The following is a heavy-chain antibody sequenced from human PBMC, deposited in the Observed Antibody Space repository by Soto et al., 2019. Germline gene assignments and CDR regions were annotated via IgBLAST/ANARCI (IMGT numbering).Heavy chain of an antibody. Sequence: ASVKVSCKASGYTFTSYGISWVRQAPGQGLEWMGWISAYNGNTNYAQKLQGRVTMTTDTSTSTAYMELRSLRSDDTAVYYCARALVTYYDFWGGLPDPVTYYYYGMDVWGQGTTVTVSS. D-gene: IGHD3-3*01. CDR1: GYTFTSYG. J-gene: IGHJ6*02. V-gene: IGHV1-18*01. CDR3: ARALVTYYDFWGGLPDPVTYYYYGMDV. CDR2: ISAYNGNT.